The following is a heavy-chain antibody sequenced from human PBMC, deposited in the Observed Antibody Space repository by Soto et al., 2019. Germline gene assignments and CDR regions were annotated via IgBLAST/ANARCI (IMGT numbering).Heavy chain of an antibody. Sequence: SETLSLTCTVSGGSISSGGYYWSWIRQHPGKGLEWIGYIYYSGSTYYNPSLKSRVTISVDTSKNQFSLKLSSVTAADTAVYYCARMGYCSSTSCHKYYFDYWGQGTLVTVSS. D-gene: IGHD2-2*01. J-gene: IGHJ4*02. V-gene: IGHV4-31*03. CDR1: GGSISSGGYY. CDR3: ARMGYCSSTSCHKYYFDY. CDR2: IYYSGST.